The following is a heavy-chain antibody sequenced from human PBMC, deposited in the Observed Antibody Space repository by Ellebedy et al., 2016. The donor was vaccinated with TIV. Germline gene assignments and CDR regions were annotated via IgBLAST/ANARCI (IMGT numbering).Heavy chain of an antibody. V-gene: IGHV3-23*01. CDR1: EFTFRNYA. D-gene: IGHD3-10*01. J-gene: IGHJ4*02. Sequence: GESLKISCAASEFTFRNYAISWVRQAPGKGLEWVSTIGGSGANTYYAGSVKGRFTVSRDNSKNTLYLQMNSLRAEDTAVYYCSKEQADYYGSSTFDYWGQGTLVTVSS. CDR3: SKEQADYYGSSTFDY. CDR2: IGGSGANT.